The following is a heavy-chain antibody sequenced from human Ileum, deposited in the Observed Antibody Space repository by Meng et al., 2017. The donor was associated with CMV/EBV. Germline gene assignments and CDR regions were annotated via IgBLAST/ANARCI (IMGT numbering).Heavy chain of an antibody. D-gene: IGHD3-3*01. V-gene: IGHV3-21*01. J-gene: IGHJ6*02. CDR3: ARPSGYPLAYYYYGMDV. Sequence: GESLKISCAASGLTFSSYSMNWVRQAPGKGLEWVSSISSSSSYIYYADSVKGRFTISRDNAKNSLYLQMNSLRDEDTAVYYCARPSGYPLAYYYYGMDVWGQGTTVTVSS. CDR1: GLTFSSYS. CDR2: ISSSSSYI.